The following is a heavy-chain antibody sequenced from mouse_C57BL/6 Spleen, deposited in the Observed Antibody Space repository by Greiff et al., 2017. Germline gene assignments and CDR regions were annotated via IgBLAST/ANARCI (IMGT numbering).Heavy chain of an antibody. CDR1: GYTFTSHW. CDR2: IFPGSGST. D-gene: IGHD1-1*01. J-gene: IGHJ3*01. CDR3: ANYYGSSPFAY. V-gene: IGHV1-56*01. Sequence: QVQLQQSGPELVRPGASVKISCKAPGYTFTSHWMQWVRQRPGQGLAWIGEIFPGSGSTYYNEKFKGKATLTVDTSSSTAYRQLSSLTSEDSAVYFGANYYGSSPFAYWGQGTLVTVSA.